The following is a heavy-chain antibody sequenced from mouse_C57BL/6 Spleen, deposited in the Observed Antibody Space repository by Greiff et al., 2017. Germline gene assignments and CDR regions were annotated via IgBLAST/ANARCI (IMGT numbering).Heavy chain of an antibody. V-gene: IGHV1-69*01. Sequence: VQLQQPGAELVMPGASVKLSCKASGYTFTSYWMHWVKQRPGQGLEWIGEIDPSDSYTNYNQKFKGKSTLTVDKSSSTAYMQLSSLTSEDSAVYYCARVRLRRSAMDYLGQGTSVTVSS. CDR2: IDPSDSYT. CDR1: GYTFTSYW. J-gene: IGHJ4*01. D-gene: IGHD2-4*01. CDR3: ARVRLRRSAMDY.